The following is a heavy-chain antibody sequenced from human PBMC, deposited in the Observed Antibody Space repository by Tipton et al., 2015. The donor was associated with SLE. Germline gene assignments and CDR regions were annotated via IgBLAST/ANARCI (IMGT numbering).Heavy chain of an antibody. Sequence: TLSLTCTVSGGSISSHYWSWIRQPPGKGLEWIGYIYYSGSTNYNPSLKSRVTISVDTSKNQFSLKLSSVTAADTAVYYCARGQSSGYYYDFDYWGQGTLVTVSS. CDR1: GGSISSHY. V-gene: IGHV4-59*11. CDR3: ARGQSSGYYYDFDY. J-gene: IGHJ4*02. D-gene: IGHD3-22*01. CDR2: IYYSGST.